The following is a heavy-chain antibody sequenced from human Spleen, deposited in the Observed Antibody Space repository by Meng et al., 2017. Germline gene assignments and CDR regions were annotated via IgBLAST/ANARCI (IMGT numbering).Heavy chain of an antibody. V-gene: IGHV3-7*01. CDR2: IKQDGSDK. J-gene: IGHJ5*02. D-gene: IGHD1-26*01. Sequence: GESLKISCAASGFTFSNYWMTWVRQAPGKGLEWVANIKQDGSDKYYVDSVKGRFTISRDNAKNSLYLQMNSLRAEDTAVYYCARGEDWFDPWGQGILVTVSS. CDR3: ARGEDWFDP. CDR1: GFTFSNYW.